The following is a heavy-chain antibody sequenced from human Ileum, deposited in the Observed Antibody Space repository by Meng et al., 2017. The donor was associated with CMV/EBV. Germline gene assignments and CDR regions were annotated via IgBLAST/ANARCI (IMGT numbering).Heavy chain of an antibody. Sequence: PGLVRAAVTLSLSRNDSGDPISVGSHTWSCFRPSPGKRLGWIGSLYFSWIADYNPSLKSRVTISLHATQKQFSLSLSSVTAADTAVYYCVRDHGSSSWFFYWGQGTLFTVSS. J-gene: IGHJ4*02. CDR1: GDPISVGSHT. V-gene: IGHV4-39*07. D-gene: IGHD6-13*01. CDR3: VRDHGSSSWFFY. CDR2: LYFSWIA.